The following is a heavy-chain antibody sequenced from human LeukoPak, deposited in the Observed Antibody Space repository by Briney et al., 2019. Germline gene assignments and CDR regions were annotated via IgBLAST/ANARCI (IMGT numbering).Heavy chain of an antibody. Sequence: SETLSLTCTVSGYSISTGYYWDWIRQPPGKGLEWIGTFYHGGSTYYNPSLKSRVTISVDTSKNQFSLKLSSVTAADTAVYYCARVRLPYYYDSSGYYYGYYFDYWGQGTLVTVSS. CDR1: GYSISTGYY. D-gene: IGHD3-22*01. J-gene: IGHJ4*02. V-gene: IGHV4-38-2*02. CDR2: FYHGGST. CDR3: ARVRLPYYYDSSGYYYGYYFDY.